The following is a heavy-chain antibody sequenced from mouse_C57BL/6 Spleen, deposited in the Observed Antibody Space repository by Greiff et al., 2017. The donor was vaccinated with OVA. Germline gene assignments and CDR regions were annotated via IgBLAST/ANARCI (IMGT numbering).Heavy chain of an antibody. J-gene: IGHJ1*03. Sequence: VQLKQSGPELVKPGASVKMSCKASGYTFTDYNMHWVKQSHGKSLEWIGYINPNNGGTSYNQKFKGKATLTVNKSSSTAYMELRSLTSEDSAVYYCARSNYYADSFDVWGTGTTVTVSS. V-gene: IGHV1-22*01. CDR2: INPNNGGT. CDR3: ARSNYYADSFDV. D-gene: IGHD1-1*01. CDR1: GYTFTDYN.